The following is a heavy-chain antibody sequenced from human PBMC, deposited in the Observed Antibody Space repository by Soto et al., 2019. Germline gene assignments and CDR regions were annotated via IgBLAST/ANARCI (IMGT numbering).Heavy chain of an antibody. D-gene: IGHD6-19*01. CDR3: ARGAGYFDY. J-gene: IGHJ4*02. Sequence: GGSLRLSCAASGFTFSSYAMSWVRQAPGKGLEWVSRINSNSTSTNYADSVKGRFTISRDNAKNTLYLQMNSLRAEDTAVYYCARGAGYFDYWGQGTLVTVSS. CDR1: GFTFSSYA. CDR2: INSNSTST. V-gene: IGHV3-74*01.